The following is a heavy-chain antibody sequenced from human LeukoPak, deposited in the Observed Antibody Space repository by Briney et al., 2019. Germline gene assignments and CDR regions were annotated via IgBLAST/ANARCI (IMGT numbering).Heavy chain of an antibody. CDR3: ARDLLAAGDYNWFDP. CDR2: INTNTGTP. CDR1: GYSFTSYG. V-gene: IGHV7-4-1*02. D-gene: IGHD6-13*01. J-gene: IGHJ5*02. Sequence: ASVKVSCKASGYSFTSYGLTWVRQAPGQGLEWMGWINTNTGTPTYAQDFTGRFVFSLDTSVSTAYLQISSLKAEDTAVYYCARDLLAAGDYNWFDPWGQGTLVTVSS.